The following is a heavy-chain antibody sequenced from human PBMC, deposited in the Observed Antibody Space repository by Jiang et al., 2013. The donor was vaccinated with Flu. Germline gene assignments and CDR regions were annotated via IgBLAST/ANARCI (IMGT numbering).Heavy chain of an antibody. D-gene: IGHD6-13*01. J-gene: IGHJ5*02. Sequence: GAEVKKPGASVKVSCKASGYTFTSYAIHWVRQAPGQRLEWMGWINAGNGNTKYSQKFQGRVTITTDTSASTAYMELSSLRSEDTAVYYCARNRKEAAGTLWFDPWGQGTLVTVSS. V-gene: IGHV1-3*01. CDR1: GYTFTSYA. CDR2: INAGNGNT. CDR3: ARNRKEAAGTLWFDP.